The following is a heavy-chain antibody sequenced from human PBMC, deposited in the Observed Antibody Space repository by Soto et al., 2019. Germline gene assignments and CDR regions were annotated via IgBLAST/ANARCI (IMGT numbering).Heavy chain of an antibody. J-gene: IGHJ5*02. D-gene: IGHD1-20*01. CDR2: IHYNGNT. CDR3: ARDISTITGTPWGWFDP. CDR1: GDSISAYS. V-gene: IGHV4-59*01. Sequence: PSETLSLTCTVSGDSISAYSWSWVRQPPGKGLEWIGNIHYNGNTKYNPSLKSRVSISVDTSKNQFSLRLISVTAADTAKYYCARDISTITGTPWGWFDPWGQGILVTVSS.